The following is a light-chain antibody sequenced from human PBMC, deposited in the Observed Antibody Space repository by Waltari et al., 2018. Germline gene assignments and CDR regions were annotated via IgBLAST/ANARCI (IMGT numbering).Light chain of an antibody. CDR2: GAS. CDR1: QSVSSSY. Sequence: EIVLTQSPGTLSLSPGERATLSCRASQSVSSSYLAWYQQKPGQAPRLLIYGASSSATGIPDRFSGSGSGTYFTLTISRLGPEDFAVYYCQQYGSSPRTFGQGTKVEIK. J-gene: IGKJ1*01. CDR3: QQYGSSPRT. V-gene: IGKV3-20*01.